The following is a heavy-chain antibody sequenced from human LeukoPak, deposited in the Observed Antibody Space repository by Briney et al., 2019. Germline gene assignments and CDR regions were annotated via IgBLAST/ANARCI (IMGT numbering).Heavy chain of an antibody. CDR2: IYPADSDT. Sequence: GESLKISFKGSGYSFTSYWIGWGRQRPRKGLELMGIIYPADSDTRYSPSFQGQVTTSADKSISTAYLQWSSLKASATAMYYCARAYCSGGSCYSGDYYYGMDVWGQGTTVTVSS. CDR3: ARAYCSGGSCYSGDYYYGMDV. J-gene: IGHJ6*02. V-gene: IGHV5-51*01. D-gene: IGHD2-15*01. CDR1: GYSFTSYW.